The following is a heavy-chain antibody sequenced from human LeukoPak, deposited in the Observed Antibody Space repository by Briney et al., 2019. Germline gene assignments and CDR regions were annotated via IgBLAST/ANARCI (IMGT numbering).Heavy chain of an antibody. V-gene: IGHV1-69*06. CDR2: IIPIFGRT. CDR3: ARVTTGTVDY. CDR1: GGTSSRYS. J-gene: IGHJ4*02. Sequence: SVKVSCKASGGTSSRYSISWVRQAPGQGLEWMGGIIPIFGRTDYAQKFQGRVTITADKFTSTAYMELSSLRSEDTAVYYCARVTTGTVDYWGQGTLVTVSS. D-gene: IGHD1-1*01.